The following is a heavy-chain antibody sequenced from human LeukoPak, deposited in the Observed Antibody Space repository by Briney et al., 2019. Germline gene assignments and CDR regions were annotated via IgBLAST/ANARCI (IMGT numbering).Heavy chain of an antibody. CDR3: ARDLLSLPHKYFDS. D-gene: IGHD3-16*01. CDR1: GFTFSSYA. V-gene: IGHV3-30*04. Sequence: PGRSLRLSCAASGFTFSSYAMHWVRQAPGKGLEWVAVISYDGSNKYYADSVKGRFTISRDNSKNTVYLQMNSLRDEDTAVYYCARDLLSLPHKYFDSWGQGTLVTVSS. CDR2: ISYDGSNK. J-gene: IGHJ4*02.